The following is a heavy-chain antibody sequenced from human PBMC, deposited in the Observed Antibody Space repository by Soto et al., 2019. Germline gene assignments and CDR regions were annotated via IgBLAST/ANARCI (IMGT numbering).Heavy chain of an antibody. Sequence: TLSLTCAVSGGSISSGGYSWSWIRQPPGRGLECIGYIYHSGSTYYNPSLKSRVTISVDRSKNQFSLKLSSVTAADTAVYYCARGSDSGLDYWGQGTLVTVSS. CDR1: GGSISSGGYS. CDR3: ARGSDSGLDY. V-gene: IGHV4-30-2*01. CDR2: IYHSGST. D-gene: IGHD5-12*01. J-gene: IGHJ4*02.